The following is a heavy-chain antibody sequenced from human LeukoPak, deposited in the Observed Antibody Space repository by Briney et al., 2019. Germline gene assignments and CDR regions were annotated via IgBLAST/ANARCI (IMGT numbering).Heavy chain of an antibody. D-gene: IGHD5-18*01. CDR3: ARTDTAMVLYY. V-gene: IGHV1-18*01. CDR1: GYTFTSYG. CDR2: ISAYNGNT. J-gene: IGHJ4*02. Sequence: ASVNVSCKASGYTFTSYGISWVRQAPGQGLEWMGWISAYNGNTNYAQKLQGRVTMTTDTSTSTAYMELSSLRSEDTAVYYCARTDTAMVLYYWGQGTLVTVSS.